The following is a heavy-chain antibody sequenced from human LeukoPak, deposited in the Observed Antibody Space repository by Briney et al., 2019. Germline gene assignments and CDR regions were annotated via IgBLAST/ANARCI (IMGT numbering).Heavy chain of an antibody. D-gene: IGHD6-19*01. CDR2: IYTSGST. V-gene: IGHV4-4*07. CDR1: GGSISSYY. Sequence: SETLSLTCTVSGGSISSYYWSWIRQPAGKGLEWIGRIYTSGSTNYNPPLKSRVTMSVDTSKNQFSLKLSSVTAADTAVYYCAGGRQWRTPNDAFDIWGQGTMVTVSS. CDR3: AGGRQWRTPNDAFDI. J-gene: IGHJ3*02.